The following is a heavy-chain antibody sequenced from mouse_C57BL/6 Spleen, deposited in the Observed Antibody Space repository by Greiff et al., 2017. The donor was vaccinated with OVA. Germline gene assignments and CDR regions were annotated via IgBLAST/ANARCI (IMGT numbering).Heavy chain of an antibody. CDR2: IHPNSGST. V-gene: IGHV1-64*01. D-gene: IGHD1-1*01. J-gene: IGHJ2*01. CDR3: ARGITTVVAPFDY. CDR1: GYTFTSYW. Sequence: VQLQQPGAELVKPGASVKLSCKASGYTFTSYWMHWVKQRPGQGLEWIGMIHPNSGSTNYNEKFKSKATLTVDKSSSPAYMQLSSLTSENSAVYYCARGITTVVAPFDYWGQGTTLTVSS.